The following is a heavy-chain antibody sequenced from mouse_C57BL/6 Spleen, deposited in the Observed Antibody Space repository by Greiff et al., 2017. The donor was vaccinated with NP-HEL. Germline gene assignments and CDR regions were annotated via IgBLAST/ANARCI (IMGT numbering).Heavy chain of an antibody. J-gene: IGHJ4*01. CDR3: AKQGVLPTKAMDY. CDR2: LWGGGST. V-gene: IGHV2-9*01. CDR1: GFSLTSYG. D-gene: IGHD2-1*01. Sequence: VQLQESGPGLVAPSQSLSITCTVSGFSLTSYGVDWVRQPPGKGLEWLGGLWGGGSTNYNSALMSRLSISNDNSTSQALLKMNSLQTDDTAMYYCAKQGVLPTKAMDYWGQGTSVTVSS.